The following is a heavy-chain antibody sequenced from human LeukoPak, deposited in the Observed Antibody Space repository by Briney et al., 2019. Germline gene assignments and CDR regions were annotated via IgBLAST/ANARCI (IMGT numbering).Heavy chain of an antibody. V-gene: IGHV3-73*01. Sequence: GGSLRLSCAASGFTFSGSALHWVRQASGKGLEWVGRIRSTANGYATAYAASVKGRFTISRDDPKNTAYLQMDSLKTEDTAVYYCTGNYYGSGSYADFDYWGQGTLVTVSS. CDR2: IRSTANGYAT. CDR3: TGNYYGSGSYADFDY. CDR1: GFTFSGSA. J-gene: IGHJ4*02. D-gene: IGHD3-10*01.